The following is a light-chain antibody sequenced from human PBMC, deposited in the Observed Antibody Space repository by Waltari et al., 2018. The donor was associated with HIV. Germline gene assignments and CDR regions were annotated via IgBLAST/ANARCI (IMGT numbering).Light chain of an antibody. Sequence: QSVLTQPPSASGTPGQRVTISCSGSSSNIGSNYVYWYQQLPGTAPKLLIYRNNQRPSGVPDRFSGSKSGTSASLAISGLRSEDEADYYCVAWDGSLSVVVFGGGTKLTVL. J-gene: IGLJ2*01. CDR2: RNN. V-gene: IGLV1-47*01. CDR3: VAWDGSLSVVV. CDR1: SSNIGSNY.